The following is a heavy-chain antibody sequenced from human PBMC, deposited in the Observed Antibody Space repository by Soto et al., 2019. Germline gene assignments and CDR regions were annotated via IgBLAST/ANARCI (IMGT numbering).Heavy chain of an antibody. CDR3: ARYRYYDILTGYYNDGVFDY. CDR2: ISSSSSTI. V-gene: IGHV3-48*02. Sequence: GGSLRLSCAASGFTFSSYSMNWVRQAPGKGLEWVSYISSSSSTIYYADPVKGRFTISRDNAKNSLYLQMNSLRDEDTAVYYCARYRYYDILTGYYNDGVFDYWGQGTLVTVSS. D-gene: IGHD3-9*01. CDR1: GFTFSSYS. J-gene: IGHJ4*02.